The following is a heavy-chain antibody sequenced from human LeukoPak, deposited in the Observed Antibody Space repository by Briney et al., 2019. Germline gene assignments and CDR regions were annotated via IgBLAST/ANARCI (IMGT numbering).Heavy chain of an antibody. Sequence: SETLSLTCAVYGGSFSGYYWSWIRQPPGKGLEWIEEINHSGSTNYNPSLKSRVTISVDTSKNQFSLKLSSVTAADTAVYYCARGTPTPYDYVWGSYRGQWFDPWGQGTLVTVSS. CDR1: GGSFSGYY. CDR3: ARGTPTPYDYVWGSYRGQWFDP. V-gene: IGHV4-34*01. D-gene: IGHD3-16*02. J-gene: IGHJ5*02. CDR2: INHSGST.